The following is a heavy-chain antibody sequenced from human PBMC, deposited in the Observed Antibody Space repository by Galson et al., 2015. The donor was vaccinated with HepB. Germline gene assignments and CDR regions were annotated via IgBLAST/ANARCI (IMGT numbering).Heavy chain of an antibody. D-gene: IGHD6-13*01. J-gene: IGHJ4*02. CDR2: IYYSGST. V-gene: IGHV4-30-4*01. Sequence: TLSLTCTVSGGSISSSDYYWSWIRQPPGKGLEWIGYIYYSGSTYYNPSLKSRVTISVDTSKNQFSLKLSSVTAADTAVYYCARDRGIAARRTIWGQGTLVTVSS. CDR1: GGSISSSDYY. CDR3: ARDRGIAARRTI.